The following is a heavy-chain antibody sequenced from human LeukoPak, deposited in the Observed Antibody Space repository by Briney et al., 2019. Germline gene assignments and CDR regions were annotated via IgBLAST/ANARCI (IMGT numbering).Heavy chain of an antibody. Sequence: GASVKVSCKASEYTLTSYDINWVRQATGQGLEWMGWMNPNTGKTGYAQRFQGRVTITRDTSINTAYMELSSLRSEDTAVYYCARGQLPDYYYMDVWGKGTTVTVSS. D-gene: IGHD2-2*01. CDR3: ARGQLPDYYYMDV. CDR2: MNPNTGKT. V-gene: IGHV1-8*03. J-gene: IGHJ6*03. CDR1: EYTLTSYD.